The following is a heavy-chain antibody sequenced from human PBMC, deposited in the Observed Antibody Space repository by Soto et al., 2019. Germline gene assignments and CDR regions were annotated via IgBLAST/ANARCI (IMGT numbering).Heavy chain of an antibody. V-gene: IGHV3-30*18. D-gene: IGHD3-3*01. CDR1: GFTFSSYG. CDR2: ISYDGSTK. Sequence: QVQLVESGGGVVQPGRSLRLSCAASGFTFSSYGMHWVRQAPGKGLEWVAVISYDGSTKYYADSVKGRFTISRDNSKNTLYLQMNSLRAEDTAVYYCAKDGTIFGVGARFDPWGQGTLVTVSS. J-gene: IGHJ5*02. CDR3: AKDGTIFGVGARFDP.